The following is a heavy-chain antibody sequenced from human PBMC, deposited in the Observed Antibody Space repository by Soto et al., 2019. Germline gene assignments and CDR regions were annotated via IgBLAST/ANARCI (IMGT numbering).Heavy chain of an antibody. D-gene: IGHD1-26*01. CDR2: INPNSGGT. V-gene: IGHV1-2*02. CDR3: ARDRHSYSGSQNWFDP. Sequence: ASVKVSCKASGYTFTGYYMHWVRQAPGQGLEWMGWINPNSGGTNYAQKLQGRVTMTTDTSTSTAYMELRSLRSDDTAVYYCARDRHSYSGSQNWFDPWGQGTLVTVSS. J-gene: IGHJ5*02. CDR1: GYTFTGYY.